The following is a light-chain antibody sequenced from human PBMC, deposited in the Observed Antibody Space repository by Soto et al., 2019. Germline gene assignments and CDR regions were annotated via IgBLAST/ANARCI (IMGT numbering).Light chain of an antibody. V-gene: IGLV2-14*01. CDR3: SSYTSSSNLYV. J-gene: IGLJ1*01. CDR1: SSDVGGYNY. CDR2: DVS. Sequence: QSALTQPASVSGSPGQSITISCTGTSSDVGGYNYVSWYQQHPGKAPKLMIYDVSNRPSGVSNRFSGSKSGNTASLTISGLQAEDEADYYSSSYTSSSNLYVFGTGTKVTVL.